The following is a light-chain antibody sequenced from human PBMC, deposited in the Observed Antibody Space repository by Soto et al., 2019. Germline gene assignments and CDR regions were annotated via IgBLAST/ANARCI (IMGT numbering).Light chain of an antibody. V-gene: IGKV3-20*01. J-gene: IGKJ3*01. CDR2: GAA. CDR3: QQYGSSPVT. CDR1: QSVSSSY. Sequence: EIVLTQSPGTLSLSPGERATLSCRASQSVSSSYLAWYQQKPGQAPRLLIYGAAINATGIPDRVSGSGSGTDFTLTISRLEPEDFAVYYCQQYGSSPVTFGPGTKVDIK.